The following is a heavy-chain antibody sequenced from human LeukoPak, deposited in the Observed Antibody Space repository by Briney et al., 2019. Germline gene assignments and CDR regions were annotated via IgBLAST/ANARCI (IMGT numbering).Heavy chain of an antibody. CDR3: ACSGYSSSWYSDY. CDR2: ISSSSSYI. D-gene: IGHD6-13*01. J-gene: IGHJ4*02. CDR1: GFTFSSYS. Sequence: GGSLRLSCAASGFTFSSYSMNWVRQAPGKGLEWVASISSSSSYIYYADSVKGRFTICRDNAKNSLYLQMNSLRAEDTAVYYCACSGYSSSWYSDYWGQGTLVTVSS. V-gene: IGHV3-21*01.